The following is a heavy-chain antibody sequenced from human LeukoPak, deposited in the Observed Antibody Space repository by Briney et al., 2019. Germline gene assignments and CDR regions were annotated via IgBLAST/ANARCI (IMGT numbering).Heavy chain of an antibody. CDR1: GFTFSSYS. CDR2: ISSSSSYI. V-gene: IGHV3-21*04. D-gene: IGHD3-16*01. Sequence: GGSLRLSCAASGFTFSSYSMNWVRQAPGKGLEWVSSISSSSSYIYYADSVKGRFTISRDNAKNTLYLQMNSLRAEDTAVYYCAKDQIHSGGYYFDYWGQGALVTVSS. CDR3: AKDQIHSGGYYFDY. J-gene: IGHJ4*02.